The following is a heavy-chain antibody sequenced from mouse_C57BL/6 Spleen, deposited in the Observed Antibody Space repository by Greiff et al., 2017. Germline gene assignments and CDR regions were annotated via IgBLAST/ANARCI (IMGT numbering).Heavy chain of an antibody. J-gene: IGHJ2*01. CDR1: GFTFSSYA. CDR2: ISDGGSYT. D-gene: IGHD1-2*01. CDR3: ARDQGYYGLDY. V-gene: IGHV5-4*01. Sequence: EVKLVESGGGLVKPGGSLKLSCAASGFTFSSYAMSWVRQTPEKRLEWVATISDGGSYTYYPDNVKGRFTISRDNAKNNLYLQMSHLKSEDTAMYYCARDQGYYGLDYWGQGTTLTVSS.